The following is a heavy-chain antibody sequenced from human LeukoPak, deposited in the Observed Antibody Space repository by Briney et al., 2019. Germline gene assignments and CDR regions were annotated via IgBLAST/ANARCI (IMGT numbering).Heavy chain of an antibody. Sequence: PSETLSLTCGVSGGSITSTNYWTWVRQPPGKGLEWIGEVNLQGSTNYNPSLMGRVAISVDMSENHISLQLTSVTAADTAVYYCAKEGSGYSYDDYWGQGTLVTVSS. D-gene: IGHD5-18*01. CDR3: AKEGSGYSYDDY. CDR2: VNLQGST. V-gene: IGHV4-4*02. CDR1: GGSITSTNY. J-gene: IGHJ4*02.